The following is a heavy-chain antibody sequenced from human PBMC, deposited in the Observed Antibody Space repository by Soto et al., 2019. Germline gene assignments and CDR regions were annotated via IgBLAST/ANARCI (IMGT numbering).Heavy chain of an antibody. V-gene: IGHV1-18*01. D-gene: IGHD3-22*01. CDR2: ISAYNGNT. J-gene: IGHJ1*01. CDR1: GYTFTSDG. Sequence: GASVKVSCKASGYTFTSDGISWVRQAPGQGLEWMGWISAYNGNTNYAQKLQGRVTMTTDTSTSTAYMELRSLRSDDTAVYYCARMYYYDSSGYYHEYFQHWGQGTLVTVSS. CDR3: ARMYYYDSSGYYHEYFQH.